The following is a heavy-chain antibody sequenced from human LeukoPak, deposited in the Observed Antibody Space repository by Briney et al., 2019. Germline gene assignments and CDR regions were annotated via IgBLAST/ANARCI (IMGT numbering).Heavy chain of an antibody. D-gene: IGHD2-2*01. V-gene: IGHV4-30-2*01. J-gene: IGHJ3*02. CDR2: IYYSGST. CDR3: ARGLRGSTFYCSSTSCYHPAFDI. CDR1: GGSISSGGYS. Sequence: PSQTLSLTCAVSGGSISSGGYSWSWIRQPPGKGLEWIGYIYYSGSTNYNPSLKSRVTISVDTSKNQFSLKLSSVTAADTAVYYCARGLRGSTFYCSSTSCYHPAFDIWGQGTMVTVSS.